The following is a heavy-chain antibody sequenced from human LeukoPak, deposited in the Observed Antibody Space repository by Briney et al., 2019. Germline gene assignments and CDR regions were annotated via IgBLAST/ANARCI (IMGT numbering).Heavy chain of an antibody. CDR3: ASGKYYYDSSGPLDV. CDR2: IYYSGST. Sequence: SETLSLTCTVSGYSISSGYYWSWIRQPPGKGLEWIGYIYYSGSTNYNPSLKSRVTISVDTSKNQFSLKLSSVTAADTAVYYCASGKYYYDSSGPLDVWGKGTTVTISS. CDR1: GYSISSGYY. J-gene: IGHJ6*04. D-gene: IGHD3-22*01. V-gene: IGHV4-61*01.